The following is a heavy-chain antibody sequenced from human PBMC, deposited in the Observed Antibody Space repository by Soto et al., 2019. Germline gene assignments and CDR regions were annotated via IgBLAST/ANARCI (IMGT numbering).Heavy chain of an antibody. CDR2: INHSGST. CDR3: ARADIVVVPANWFDP. V-gene: IGHV4-34*01. Sequence: SETLSLTCAVYGGSFSGYYWSWIRQPPGKGLEWIGEINHSGSTNYNPSLKSRVTISVDTSKNQFSLKLSSVTAADTAVYYCARADIVVVPANWFDPWGQGTLVTVPQ. J-gene: IGHJ5*02. D-gene: IGHD2-2*01. CDR1: GGSFSGYY.